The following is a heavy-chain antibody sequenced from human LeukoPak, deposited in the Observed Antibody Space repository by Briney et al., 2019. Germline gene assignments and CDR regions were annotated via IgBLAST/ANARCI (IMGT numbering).Heavy chain of an antibody. Sequence: GASVKVSCKASGYTFTSYDINWVRQATGQGLEWMGWMNPNSGNTGYAQKFQGRVTITRNTSISTAYMELSSLRSEDTAVYYCARDSTYYGSGTLNWFDPWGQGTLVTVSS. CDR3: ARDSTYYGSGTLNWFDP. J-gene: IGHJ5*02. V-gene: IGHV1-8*03. D-gene: IGHD3-10*01. CDR2: MNPNSGNT. CDR1: GYTFTSYD.